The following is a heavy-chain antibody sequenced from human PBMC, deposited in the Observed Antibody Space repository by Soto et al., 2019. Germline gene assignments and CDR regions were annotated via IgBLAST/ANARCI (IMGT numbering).Heavy chain of an antibody. CDR3: ARVPPTTDLGSDYYYYYMDV. D-gene: IGHD4-4*01. J-gene: IGHJ6*03. Sequence: GGSLRLSCAASGFTFSSYSMNWVRQAPGKGLEWVSSISSSSSYIYYADSVKGRFTISRDNAKNSLYLQMNSLRAEDTAVYYCARVPPTTDLGSDYYYYYMDVWGKGTTVTVSS. CDR1: GFTFSSYS. V-gene: IGHV3-21*01. CDR2: ISSSSSYI.